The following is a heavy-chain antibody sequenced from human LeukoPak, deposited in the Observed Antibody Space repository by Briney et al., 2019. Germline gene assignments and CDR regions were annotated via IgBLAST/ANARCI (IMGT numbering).Heavy chain of an antibody. J-gene: IGHJ4*02. CDR1: GGSFSGRY. Sequence: PSETLSLTCAVCGGSFSGRYWSWIRQPPGKGLEWIGEINHSGSTNYNPSLKSRVTISVDTSKNQFSLKLSSETAADPAVYYCARGRDSSWLPFDYWGQGTLVTVSS. CDR2: INHSGST. CDR3: ARGRDSSWLPFDY. V-gene: IGHV4-34*01. D-gene: IGHD6-13*01.